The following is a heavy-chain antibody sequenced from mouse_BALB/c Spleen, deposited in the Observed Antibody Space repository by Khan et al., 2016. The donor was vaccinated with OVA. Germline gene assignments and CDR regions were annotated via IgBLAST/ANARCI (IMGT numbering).Heavy chain of an antibody. CDR3: ARDRIDY. CDR2: INPTSGYT. Sequence: VQLQESGTELAKPGAPVKMSCKASGYTFTTYWMHWVKQRPGQGLEWIGYINPTSGYTDYNEKFKDKATLSADKSSSTAYMQLSSLTSEDSAYYCARDRIDYWGQGTTLTVSS. J-gene: IGHJ2*01. CDR1: GYTFTTYW. V-gene: IGHV1-7*01.